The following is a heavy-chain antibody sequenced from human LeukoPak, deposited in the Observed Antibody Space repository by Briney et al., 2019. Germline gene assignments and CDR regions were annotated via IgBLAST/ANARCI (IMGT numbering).Heavy chain of an antibody. CDR2: ISDDSSFT. CDR3: AKGRCSGPGCDSFDY. Sequence: GGSLRLSCAASGLVFGKYAMAWVRQAPGKGLECVSIISDDSSFTYYLDSVKGRSTIFRDNSKNTLYLHMNSLKAEDTAVYCCAKGRCSGPGCDSFDYWGQGTQVTVSS. J-gene: IGHJ4*02. CDR1: GLVFGKYA. V-gene: IGHV3-23*01. D-gene: IGHD5-12*01.